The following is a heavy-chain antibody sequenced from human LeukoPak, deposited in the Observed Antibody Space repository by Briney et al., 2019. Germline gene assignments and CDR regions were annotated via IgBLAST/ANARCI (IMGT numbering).Heavy chain of an antibody. CDR1: GGSISSSSYY. Sequence: SETLSLTCTVSGGSISSSSYYWGWIRQPPGKGLEWIGSIYHSGSTYYNPSLKSRVTISVDTSKNQFSLKLSSVTAADTAVYYCARSSSSSRGSGFDPWGQGTLVTVSS. CDR3: ARSSSSSRGSGFDP. J-gene: IGHJ5*02. CDR2: IYHSGST. V-gene: IGHV4-39*07. D-gene: IGHD6-6*01.